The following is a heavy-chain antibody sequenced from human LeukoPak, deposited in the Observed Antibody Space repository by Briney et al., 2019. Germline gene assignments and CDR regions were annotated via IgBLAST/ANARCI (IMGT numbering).Heavy chain of an antibody. V-gene: IGHV3-23*01. CDR1: GFTFSSYA. CDR3: AKSSSYDILTHY. D-gene: IGHD3-9*01. Sequence: GGSLRLSCAASGFTFSSYAMSWVRQAPGKGREWVSAISGSGGSTYYADAVKGRFTISRDNSKNTLYLQMNSLRAEDTAVYYCAKSSSYDILTHYWGQGTLVTVSS. CDR2: ISGSGGST. J-gene: IGHJ4*02.